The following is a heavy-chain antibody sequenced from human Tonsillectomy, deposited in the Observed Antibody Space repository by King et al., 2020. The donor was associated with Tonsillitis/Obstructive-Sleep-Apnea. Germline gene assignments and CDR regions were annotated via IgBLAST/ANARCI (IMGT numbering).Heavy chain of an antibody. Sequence: QLVQSGGGVVQPGRSLRLSCAASGFILSTYGMHWVRQAPGKGLEWVAVISSDGSNKYYADSVRGRFTISRDNPKNTLYLQMHSLRAEDTAVYYCAKDSSSGTIGGDFDYWGQGTLVTVSS. CDR1: GFILSTYG. CDR3: AKDSSSGTIGGDFDY. V-gene: IGHV3-30*18. D-gene: IGHD6-19*01. J-gene: IGHJ4*02. CDR2: ISSDGSNK.